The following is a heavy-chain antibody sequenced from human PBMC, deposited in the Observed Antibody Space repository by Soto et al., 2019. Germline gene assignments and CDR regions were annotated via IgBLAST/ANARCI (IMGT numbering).Heavy chain of an antibody. CDR3: ARDHWGSGYYPDGMDV. Sequence: QVQLQESGPGLVKPSQTLSLTCTVSGGSINSDIYYWSWVRQHPGKGLEWIGYISDSGSTCYNPSLKSRITISVDSSTNQSSLKLSSVTAADTAVYYCARDHWGSGYYPDGMDVWGQGTTVTVSS. CDR1: GGSINSDIYY. V-gene: IGHV4-31*03. D-gene: IGHD7-27*01. J-gene: IGHJ6*02. CDR2: ISDSGST.